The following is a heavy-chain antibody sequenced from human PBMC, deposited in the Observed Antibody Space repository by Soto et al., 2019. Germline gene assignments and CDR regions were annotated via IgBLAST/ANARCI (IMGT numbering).Heavy chain of an antibody. J-gene: IGHJ6*04. CDR3: ARGTRYCSSTSCYSGGSPTDV. D-gene: IGHD2-2*01. V-gene: IGHV4-59*01. CDR1: GGSISSYY. Sequence: PSETLSLTCTVSGGSISSYYWSWIRQPPGKGLEWIGYIYYSGSTNYNPSLKSRVTISVDTSKNQFSLKLSSVTAADTAVYYCARGTRYCSSTSCYSGGSPTDVWGKGTTVTVSS. CDR2: IYYSGST.